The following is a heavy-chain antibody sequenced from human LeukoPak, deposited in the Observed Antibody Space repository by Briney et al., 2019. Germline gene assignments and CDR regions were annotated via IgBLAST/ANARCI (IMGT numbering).Heavy chain of an antibody. CDR3: ARAIYGSD. J-gene: IGHJ4*02. CDR1: GFPFSSYA. Sequence: GGSLRLSCGASGFPFSSYAMTWVRQAPGKGLEWVSLIYSDGSTYYADSVKGRFTISRDSSKNTLYLQMNSLRAEDTAVYYCARAIYGSDWGQGTLVTVSS. CDR2: IYSDGST. D-gene: IGHD1-1*01. V-gene: IGHV3-66*01.